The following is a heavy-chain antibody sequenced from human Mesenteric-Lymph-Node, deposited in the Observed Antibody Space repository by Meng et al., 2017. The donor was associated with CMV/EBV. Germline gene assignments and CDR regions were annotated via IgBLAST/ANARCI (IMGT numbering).Heavy chain of an antibody. V-gene: IGHV1-2*02. Sequence: ASVKVSCKASGYTFTGYYMHWVRQAPGQGLEWMGWINPNSGGTNYAQKFQGRVTMTRDTSISTAYIELSRLRSDDTAVYYCARGSYSYGYGDKRGVDYWGQGTLVTVSS. D-gene: IGHD5-18*01. CDR3: ARGSYSYGYGDKRGVDY. CDR2: INPNSGGT. CDR1: GYTFTGYY. J-gene: IGHJ4*02.